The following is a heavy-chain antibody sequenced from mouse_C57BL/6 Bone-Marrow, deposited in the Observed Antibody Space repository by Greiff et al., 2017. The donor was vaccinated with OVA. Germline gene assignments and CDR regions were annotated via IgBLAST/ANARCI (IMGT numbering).Heavy chain of an antibody. CDR1: GYTFTSYW. CDR2: IHPNSGST. D-gene: IGHD2-1*01. J-gene: IGHJ4*01. CDR3: AQVYYGKRYAMDY. Sequence: VQLQQSGAELVKPGASVKLSCKASGYTFTSYWMHWVKQRPGQGLEWIGMIHPNSGSTNYNEKFKSKATLTVDKSSSTAYMQLSSLTSEDSAVYYCAQVYYGKRYAMDYWGQGTSVTVSS. V-gene: IGHV1-64*01.